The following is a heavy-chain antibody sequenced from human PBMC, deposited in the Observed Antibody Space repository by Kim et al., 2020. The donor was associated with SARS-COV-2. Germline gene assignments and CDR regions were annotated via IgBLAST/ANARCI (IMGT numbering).Heavy chain of an antibody. J-gene: IGHJ4*02. CDR3: ARGRGIAAAAECDY. D-gene: IGHD6-13*01. Sequence: ASVKVSCKASGYTFTSYAMHWVRQAPGQRLEWMGWINAGNGNTKYSQKFQGRVTITRDTSASTAYMELSSLRSEDTAVYYCARGRGIAAAAECDYWGQGTLVTVSS. CDR1: GYTFTSYA. CDR2: INAGNGNT. V-gene: IGHV1-3*01.